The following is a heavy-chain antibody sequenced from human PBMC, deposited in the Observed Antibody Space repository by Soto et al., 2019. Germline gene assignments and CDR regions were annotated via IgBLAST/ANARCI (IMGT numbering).Heavy chain of an antibody. CDR2: ISGSGGST. Sequence: PGGSVRLSCAAYGFTFGSYAMSWVRQAPGKGLEWVSAISGSGGSTYYADSVKGRFTISRDNSKNTLYLQMNSLRAEDTAVYYCAKVLSYYDSSGYPDYWGQGTLVTVSS. D-gene: IGHD3-22*01. V-gene: IGHV3-23*01. CDR1: GFTFGSYA. CDR3: AKVLSYYDSSGYPDY. J-gene: IGHJ4*02.